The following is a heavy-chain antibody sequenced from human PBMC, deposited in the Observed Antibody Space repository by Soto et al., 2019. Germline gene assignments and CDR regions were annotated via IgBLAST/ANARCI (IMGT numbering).Heavy chain of an antibody. V-gene: IGHV3-30-3*01. D-gene: IGHD5-12*01. CDR2: ISYDGSNK. Sequence: PGGSLRLSCAASGLAFSGYAMHWVRQAPGKGLEWVALISYDGSNKYYADSVKGRFTISRDNSKSTLYLQMNSLRTEDTAVYYCAGPIGGYNLGWGQGTLVTVSS. CDR1: GLAFSGYA. CDR3: AGPIGGYNLG. J-gene: IGHJ4*02.